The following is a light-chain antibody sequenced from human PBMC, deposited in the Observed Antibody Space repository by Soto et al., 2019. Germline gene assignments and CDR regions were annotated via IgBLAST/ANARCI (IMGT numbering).Light chain of an antibody. CDR1: QSLVHSDGNTY. V-gene: IGKV2-24*01. CDR3: VQLRHLPRT. CDR2: KIS. Sequence: DIVMTQTPLSTPVTIGQPASISCRSSQSLVHSDGNTYLSWFQQRPGQPPRLLIYKISNRFSGVPDRVSGSGAGTDFTLKISSVEAEDVGIYYCVQLRHLPRTLGQGSKVDIK. J-gene: IGKJ1*01.